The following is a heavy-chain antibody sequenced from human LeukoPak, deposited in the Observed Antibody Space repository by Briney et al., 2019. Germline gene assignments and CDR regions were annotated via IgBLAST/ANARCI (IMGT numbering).Heavy chain of an antibody. CDR3: ARTENYIPEDCFDP. CDR1: GGSIGSSSYC. D-gene: IGHD5-24*01. V-gene: IGHV4-39*01. Sequence: KSSETLPLTCSVSGGSIGSSSYCWGWIRQPPGKGLEWIGTICYSGSTFYNPSLKSRVTLSVDTSKNQFSLKLSSVTAADTAVYYCARTENYIPEDCFDPWGQGTLVTVSS. CDR2: ICYSGST. J-gene: IGHJ5*02.